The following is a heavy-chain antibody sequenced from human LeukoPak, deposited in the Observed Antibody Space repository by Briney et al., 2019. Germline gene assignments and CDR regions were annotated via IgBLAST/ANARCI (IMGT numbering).Heavy chain of an antibody. Sequence: GGSLRLSCAASGFTFSDYYMSWIRHAPGKGLEWVSYISSSSSYTNYADSVKGRFTISRDNAKNSLYLQMNSLRAEDTAVYYCAREEEAAAVDYWGQGTLVTVSS. V-gene: IGHV3-11*06. CDR1: GFTFSDYY. D-gene: IGHD6-13*01. CDR2: ISSSSSYT. CDR3: AREEEAAAVDY. J-gene: IGHJ4*02.